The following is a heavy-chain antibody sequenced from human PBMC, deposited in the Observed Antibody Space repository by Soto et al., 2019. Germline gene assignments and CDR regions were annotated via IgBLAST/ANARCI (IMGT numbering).Heavy chain of an antibody. D-gene: IGHD6-13*01. CDR2: IYHSGST. CDR1: GASIRRGGYF. CDR3: ARGSTGYSSSWYRY. Sequence: AKTMSHDCASSGASIRRGGYFWTWIRQPPGKGLEWIGYIYHSGSTYYNPSLKSRVTISVDTSKNQFSLKLSSVTAADTAVYYCARGSTGYSSSWYRYWGQGTLVTVS. J-gene: IGHJ4*02. V-gene: IGHV4-30-2*01.